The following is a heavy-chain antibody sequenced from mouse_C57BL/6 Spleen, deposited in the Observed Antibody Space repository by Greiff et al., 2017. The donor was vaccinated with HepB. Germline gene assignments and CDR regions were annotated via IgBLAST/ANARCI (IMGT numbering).Heavy chain of an antibody. D-gene: IGHD1-1*01. CDR3: AREGTTEAWFAY. V-gene: IGHV1-81*01. CDR2: IYPRSGNT. J-gene: IGHJ3*01. CDR1: GYTFTSYG. Sequence: QVHVKQSGAELARPGASVKLSCKASGYTFTSYGISWVKQRTGQGLEWIGEIYPRSGNTYYNEKFKGKATLTADKSSSTAYMELRSLTSEDSAVYFCAREGTTEAWFAYWGQGTLVTVSA.